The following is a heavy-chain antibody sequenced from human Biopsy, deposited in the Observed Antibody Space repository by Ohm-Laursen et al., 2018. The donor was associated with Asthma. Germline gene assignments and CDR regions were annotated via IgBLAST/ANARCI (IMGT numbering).Heavy chain of an antibody. CDR2: ISVYNGNT. Sequence: ASVKVSCKTSGYTFNSAGITWVRKAPGQGLEWMGWISVYNGNTKVAQKLQDRVTMITDTSTSTAYMELGSLRSDDTAVYFCARAVDYSHYYGIDVWGQGTTVTVS. CDR3: ARAVDYSHYYGIDV. D-gene: IGHD3-10*01. V-gene: IGHV1-18*01. J-gene: IGHJ6*02. CDR1: GYTFNSAG.